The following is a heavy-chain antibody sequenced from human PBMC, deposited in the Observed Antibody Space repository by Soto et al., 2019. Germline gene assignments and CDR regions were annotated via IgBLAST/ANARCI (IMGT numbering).Heavy chain of an antibody. CDR1: GFTFSSYA. V-gene: IGHV3-23*01. Sequence: EVQLLESGGGLVQPGGSLRLSCAASGFTFSSYAMSWVRQAPGKGLEWVSAISGSGGSTYYADSVKGRFTISRDNSKNTLDLQMNSLRAEDTAVYYCAKAYYDILTGYYPPGYWGQGTLVTVSS. CDR2: ISGSGGST. J-gene: IGHJ4*02. CDR3: AKAYYDILTGYYPPGY. D-gene: IGHD3-9*01.